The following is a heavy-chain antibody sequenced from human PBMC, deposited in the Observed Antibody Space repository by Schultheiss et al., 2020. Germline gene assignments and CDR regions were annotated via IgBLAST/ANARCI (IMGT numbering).Heavy chain of an antibody. Sequence: GGSLRLSCAASRFTFSDYWMSWVRQAPGKGLEWVANIKQDGSETHYVDSVKGRFTISRDNAKNSLFLQMNSLRAGDTAVYYCARGFASSWYGRYFDSWGQGTLVTVSS. D-gene: IGHD6-13*01. CDR3: ARGFASSWYGRYFDS. V-gene: IGHV3-7*01. J-gene: IGHJ4*02. CDR1: RFTFSDYW. CDR2: IKQDGSET.